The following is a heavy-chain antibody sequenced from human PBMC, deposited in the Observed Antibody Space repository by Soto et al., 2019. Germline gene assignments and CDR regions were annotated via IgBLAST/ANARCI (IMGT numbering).Heavy chain of an antibody. CDR2: IIPIVGTA. CDR3: ARVGAYDYESTGYSAAFDI. Sequence: QAQLVQSGAEVKKPGSSVKVSCKASGGTFSTYDINWVRQAPGQGLEWMGVIIPIVGTANYAQKFQDRLTITADEFTNTSHMELSSLRSEDTAVYYCARVGAYDYESTGYSAAFDIWGQGTMVTVSS. V-gene: IGHV1-69*01. CDR1: GGTFSTYD. D-gene: IGHD3-22*01. J-gene: IGHJ3*02.